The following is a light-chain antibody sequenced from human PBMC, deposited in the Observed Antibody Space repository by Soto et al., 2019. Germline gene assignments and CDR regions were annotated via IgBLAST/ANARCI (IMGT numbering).Light chain of an antibody. CDR1: QSVRSY. CDR2: DSS. V-gene: IGKV3-11*01. Sequence: EIVLTQSPATLSLSPGERATLSCRASQSVRSYLAWYQQKPGQAPRLLIYDSSNRATGIPARFSGSGSGTNFTLTISSLEPEDFAVYYCQQHSNWPPYTFGQGTKLEIK. J-gene: IGKJ2*01. CDR3: QQHSNWPPYT.